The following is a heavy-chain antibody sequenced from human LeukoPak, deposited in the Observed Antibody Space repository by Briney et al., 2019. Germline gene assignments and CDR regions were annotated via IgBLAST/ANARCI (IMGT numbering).Heavy chain of an antibody. CDR3: AREQRYYGSGSYYTPQGSLDY. J-gene: IGHJ4*02. D-gene: IGHD3-10*01. V-gene: IGHV1-2*02. CDR2: INPNSGGT. Sequence: GASVKVSCKASGYTFTGYYMHWVRQAPGQGLEWMGWINPNSGGTNYAQKFQGGVTMTRDTSISTAYMELSRLRSDDTAVYYCAREQRYYGSGSYYTPQGSLDYWGQGTLVTVSS. CDR1: GYTFTGYY.